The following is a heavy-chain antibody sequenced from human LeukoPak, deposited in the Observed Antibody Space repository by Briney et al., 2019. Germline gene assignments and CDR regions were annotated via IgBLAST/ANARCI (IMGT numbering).Heavy chain of an antibody. CDR1: GLPISHYC. J-gene: IGHJ4*02. D-gene: IGHD4-11*01. CDR3: AKDAQRGFDYSNSLEH. V-gene: IGHV3-33*06. Sequence: PRRSLRLPCDASGLPISHYCMPWGRHPPGKGLVWFAAIWGDATNQFYADSVKGRFTISRDNFKNTVSLQMNSLRAEDTAMYYCAKDAQRGFDYSNSLEHWGQGSLFTVSS. CDR2: IWGDATNQ.